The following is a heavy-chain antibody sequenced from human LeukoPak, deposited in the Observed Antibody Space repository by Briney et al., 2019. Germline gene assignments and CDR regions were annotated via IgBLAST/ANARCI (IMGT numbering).Heavy chain of an antibody. CDR3: AREYYDYVWGSYPGQGVFDY. J-gene: IGHJ4*02. CDR1: GGSISSGDYY. Sequence: SETLSLTCTVSGGSISSGDYYWGWIRRPPGKGLEWIGSIYHSGSTYYNPSLKSRVTISVDTSKNQFSLKLSSVTAADTAVYYCAREYYDYVWGSYPGQGVFDYWGQGTLVTVSS. CDR2: IYHSGST. V-gene: IGHV4-39*07. D-gene: IGHD3-16*02.